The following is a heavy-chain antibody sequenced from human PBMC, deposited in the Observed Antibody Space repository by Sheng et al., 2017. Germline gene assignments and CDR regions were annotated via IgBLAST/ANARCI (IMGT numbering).Heavy chain of an antibody. Sequence: QLQLQESGPGLLKPSETLSLTCTVSGGSIGTNYYWGWIRQSPGKGLEWIGSINYSGSTFYNPSLKSRVTISVDTSKMHFSLNLTSVTAADTALYYCVRDMWLVFGAWFDPWGQGNPGSSSP. D-gene: IGHD3-10*02. J-gene: IGHJ5*02. CDR3: VRDMWLVFGAWFDP. CDR2: INYSGST. CDR1: GGSIGTNYY. V-gene: IGHV4-39*07.